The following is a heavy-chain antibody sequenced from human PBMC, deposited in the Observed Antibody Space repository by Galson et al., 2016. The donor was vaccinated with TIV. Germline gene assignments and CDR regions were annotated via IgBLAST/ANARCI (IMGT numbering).Heavy chain of an antibody. CDR1: GYTVTELS. CDR3: ATDRVYYYDSSGYS. V-gene: IGHV1-24*01. J-gene: IGHJ4*02. CDR2: FDPEDGET. D-gene: IGHD3-22*01. Sequence: SVKVSCKVSGYTVTELSMHWVRQTPEKSLEWMGGFDPEDGETIYAQKFQSRVSMTEDTFTDTAYMELSSLVSDDTAVYYCATDRVYYYDSSGYSWGQGTLVTVSS.